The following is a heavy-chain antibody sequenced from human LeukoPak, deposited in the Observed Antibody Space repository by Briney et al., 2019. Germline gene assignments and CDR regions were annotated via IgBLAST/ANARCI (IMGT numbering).Heavy chain of an antibody. J-gene: IGHJ4*02. CDR2: ISSSSSYI. D-gene: IGHD6-13*01. V-gene: IGHV3-21*04. CDR1: GFTFSSYS. CDR3: AKGGYSSSWGYFDY. Sequence: PGGSLRLSCAASGFTFSSYSMNWVRQAPGKGLEWVSSISSSSSYIYYADSVKGRFTISRDNSKNTLYLQMNSLRAEDTAVYCCAKGGYSSSWGYFDYWGQGTLVTVSS.